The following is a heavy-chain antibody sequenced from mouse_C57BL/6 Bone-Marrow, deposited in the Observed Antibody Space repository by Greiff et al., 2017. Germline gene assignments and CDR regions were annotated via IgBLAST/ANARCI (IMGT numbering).Heavy chain of an antibody. CDR1: GYTFTDYY. D-gene: IGHD2-3*01. V-gene: IGHV1-26*01. CDR2: INPNNGGT. J-gene: IGHJ4*01. CDR3: AKIYDGYYRYAMDD. Sequence: EVQLQQSGPELVKPGASVKISCKASGYTFTDYYMNWVQQSPGKSLEWIGDINPNNGGTSYNQKFKGQSTLTVDKSSRTAYMELRSLTSEDSAVYYCAKIYDGYYRYAMDDWGQGTSVTVSS.